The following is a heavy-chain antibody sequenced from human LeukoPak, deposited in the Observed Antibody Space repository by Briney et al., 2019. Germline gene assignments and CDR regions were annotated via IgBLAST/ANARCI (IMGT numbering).Heavy chain of an antibody. Sequence: GASVKASCKASGYTFTSYYMHWVRQAPGQGLEWMGIINPSGGSTSYAQKFQGRVTMTRDTSTSTVYMELSSLRSEDTAVYYCARIHYYGSGSYPQYYFDYWGQGTLVTVSS. CDR1: GYTFTSYY. V-gene: IGHV1-46*01. CDR2: INPSGGST. CDR3: ARIHYYGSGSYPQYYFDY. D-gene: IGHD3-10*01. J-gene: IGHJ4*02.